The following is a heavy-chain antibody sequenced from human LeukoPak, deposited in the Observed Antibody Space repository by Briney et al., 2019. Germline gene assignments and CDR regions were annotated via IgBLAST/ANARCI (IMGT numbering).Heavy chain of an antibody. V-gene: IGHV4-61*08. Sequence: PSETLSLTCTVSGGSISSGGYYWNWIRQPPGKGLDWIGYIYYSGSTNYNPSLKSRVTISVNTSKKQFSLKLTSVTAADTAVYYCARASCSGGTCPRGWYFDYWGQGTLVTVSS. CDR1: GGSISSGGYY. J-gene: IGHJ4*02. CDR2: IYYSGST. CDR3: ARASCSGGTCPRGWYFDY. D-gene: IGHD2-15*01.